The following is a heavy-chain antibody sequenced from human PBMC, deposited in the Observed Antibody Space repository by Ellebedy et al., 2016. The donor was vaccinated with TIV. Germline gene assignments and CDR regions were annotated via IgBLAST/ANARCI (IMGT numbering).Heavy chain of an antibody. CDR3: ARHLEFYFDY. J-gene: IGHJ4*02. V-gene: IGHV4-59*08. CDR1: DGSIHSFY. CDR2: IYYSGST. Sequence: MPSETLSLTCTVSDGSIHSFYWSWIRQPPGKRPEWIGYIYYSGSTTYNPSLKSRVTMSVATSKNQFSLKLSSVSAADTAVYYCARHLEFYFDYWGQGNLVTVSS. D-gene: IGHD3-10*01.